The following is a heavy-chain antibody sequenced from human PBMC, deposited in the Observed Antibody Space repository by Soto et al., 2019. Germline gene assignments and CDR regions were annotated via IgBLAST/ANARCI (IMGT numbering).Heavy chain of an antibody. CDR3: ARAIVGPTTTGWLDP. D-gene: IGHD1-26*01. CDR2: IIPIFGTA. V-gene: IGHV1-69*13. J-gene: IGHJ5*02. Sequence: SVKVSCKTAGGTFSRYAISWVRQAPGQGLEWMGGIIPIFGTANYAQKFQGRVTITADDSTSTAYMELSSLRFEDTAVYYCARAIVGPTTTGWLDPWGQGTLVTVSS. CDR1: GGTFSRYA.